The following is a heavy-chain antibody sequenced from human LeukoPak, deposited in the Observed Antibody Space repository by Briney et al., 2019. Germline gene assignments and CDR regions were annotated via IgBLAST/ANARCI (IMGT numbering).Heavy chain of an antibody. Sequence: PSVTLSLTCTVSGGSISSYYWSWLPRPPGKGREWIGYIYYSGSTNYNPSLKSRVTISVDTSKTQFSLKVSSVTAADTAVYYCASNYYGSGSLDYWGQGNLVTVSS. V-gene: IGHV4-59*08. CDR2: IYYSGST. J-gene: IGHJ4*02. D-gene: IGHD3-10*01. CDR1: GGSISSYY. CDR3: ASNYYGSGSLDY.